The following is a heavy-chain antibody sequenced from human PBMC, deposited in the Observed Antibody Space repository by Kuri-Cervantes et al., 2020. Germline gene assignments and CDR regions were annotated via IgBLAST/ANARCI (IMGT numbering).Heavy chain of an antibody. J-gene: IGHJ4*02. D-gene: IGHD3-22*01. V-gene: IGHV3-23*01. Sequence: GESLKISCAASGFTFASYAMSWVRQAPGKGLEWVSAIGGSGAITYYADSVKGRFTISRDNSKNSLYLQMNSLRAEDTAFYYCARGRNYYDSSAYWYYFDYWGQGTLVTVSS. CDR3: ARGRNYYDSSAYWYYFDY. CDR2: IGGSGAIT. CDR1: GFTFASYA.